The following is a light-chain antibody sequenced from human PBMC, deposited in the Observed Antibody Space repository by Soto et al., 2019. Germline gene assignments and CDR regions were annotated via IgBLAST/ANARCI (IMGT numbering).Light chain of an antibody. Sequence: IVLTHSPGTLSLSPGERATLSCRSSQSVSSNYLAWYQQKPGQAPKVLIYRASSRATGIPDRFSGSGSGTDFTLTISRLEPEDFAVYYCQQYGSSPLTFGGGTKVDIK. CDR1: QSVSSNY. J-gene: IGKJ4*01. V-gene: IGKV3-20*01. CDR3: QQYGSSPLT. CDR2: RAS.